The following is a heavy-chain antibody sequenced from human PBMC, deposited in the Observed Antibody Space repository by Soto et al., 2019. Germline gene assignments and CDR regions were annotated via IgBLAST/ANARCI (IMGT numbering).Heavy chain of an antibody. CDR3: ARVNQSLSVAGEYFDY. CDR2: INHSGST. CDR1: GGSFSGYY. J-gene: IGHJ4*02. Sequence: QVQLQQWGAGLLKPSETLSLTCAVYGGSFSGYYWSWIRQPPGKGLEWIGEINHSGSTNYNPSLKSRVTISVDMSKNQFSLKLSSVTAADTAVYYCARVNQSLSVAGEYFDYWGQGTLVTVSS. V-gene: IGHV4-34*01. D-gene: IGHD6-19*01.